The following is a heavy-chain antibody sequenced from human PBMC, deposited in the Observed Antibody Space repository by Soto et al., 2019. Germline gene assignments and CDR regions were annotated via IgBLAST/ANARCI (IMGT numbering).Heavy chain of an antibody. Sequence: GGALRLSCAGSGFSCFSYAMSWVRQAPGKGLEWVSTISGSGGHTYYADSVKGRFVVSRDNDKNTVYLHMNSLTGEDTAIYFCAKVVMGWFAHWGQGTQVTVSS. D-gene: IGHD2-15*01. CDR3: AKVVMGWFAH. V-gene: IGHV3-23*01. CDR2: ISGSGGHT. J-gene: IGHJ5*02. CDR1: GFSCFSYA.